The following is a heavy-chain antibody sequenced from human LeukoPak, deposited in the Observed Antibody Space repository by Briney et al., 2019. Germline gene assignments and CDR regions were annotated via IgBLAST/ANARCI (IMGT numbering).Heavy chain of an antibody. V-gene: IGHV4-31*03. D-gene: IGHD2-2*02. CDR1: GGSISSGGYY. J-gene: IGHJ5*02. Sequence: PSQTLSLTCTVSGGSISSGGYYWSWIRQHPGKGLEWIGYIYYSGSTYSNPSLKSRVTISVDTSKNQFSLNPSSVTAADTAVYYCASYCSSTNCYKGGFDPWGQGTLVTVSS. CDR2: IYYSGST. CDR3: ASYCSSTNCYKGGFDP.